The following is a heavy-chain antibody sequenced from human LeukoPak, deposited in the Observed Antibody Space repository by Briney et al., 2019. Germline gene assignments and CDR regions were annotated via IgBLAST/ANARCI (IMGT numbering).Heavy chain of an antibody. CDR2: INPNSGGT. D-gene: IGHD3-22*01. J-gene: IGHJ4*02. V-gene: IGHV1-2*02. CDR3: ARGFSRGYDSSGYWVY. CDR1: GYTFTSYG. Sequence: ASVKVSCKASGYTFTSYGISWVRQAPGQGLEWMGWINPNSGGTNYAQKFQGRVTMTRDTSISTAYMELSRLRSDDTAVYYCARGFSRGYDSSGYWVYWGQGTLVTVSS.